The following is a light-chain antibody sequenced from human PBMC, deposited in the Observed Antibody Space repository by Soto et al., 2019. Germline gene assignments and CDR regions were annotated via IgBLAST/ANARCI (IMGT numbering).Light chain of an antibody. J-gene: IGKJ1*01. CDR1: QSISSW. V-gene: IGKV1-5*03. CDR2: KAS. Sequence: DIQMTQSPSTLSASVGDRVTITCRASQSISSWLAWFQQKAGKAPKVLIYKASSLESGVPSRFSGSGSGTEFTLTISSLQPDDFATYYCQQYNSYPWTFGQGTKVDI. CDR3: QQYNSYPWT.